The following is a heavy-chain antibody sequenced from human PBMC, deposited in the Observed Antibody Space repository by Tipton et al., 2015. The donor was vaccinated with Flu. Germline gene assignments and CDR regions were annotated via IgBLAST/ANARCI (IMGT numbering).Heavy chain of an antibody. CDR1: GGSISSYY. D-gene: IGHD2-15*01. CDR2: IYGTGNT. V-gene: IGHV4-4*07. J-gene: IGHJ4*02. Sequence: TLSLTCTVSGGSISSYYWSWIRQPAGKGLEWIGRIYGTGNTNYNPSLESRFTLSIDTSKNQFSLKLNSVTAADTAVYYCAREGYCAGGTCYPGESPFDYWGQGTLVTVSS. CDR3: AREGYCAGGTCYPGESPFDY.